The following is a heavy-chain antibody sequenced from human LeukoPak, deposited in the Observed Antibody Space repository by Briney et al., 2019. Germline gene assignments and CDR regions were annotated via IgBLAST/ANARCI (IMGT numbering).Heavy chain of an antibody. J-gene: IGHJ6*02. V-gene: IGHV5-51*01. CDR1: GYSFPNYW. CDR2: IYPGDSDT. Sequence: GESLKISCKGSGYSFPNYWIGWVRQMPGKGLEWVGVIYPGDSDTRYSPSFQGQVTISAAGSINTAYLQWRSLKASDTATYYCARRPTGNYGMDVWGQGTTVTVSS. D-gene: IGHD4-17*01. CDR3: ARRPTGNYGMDV.